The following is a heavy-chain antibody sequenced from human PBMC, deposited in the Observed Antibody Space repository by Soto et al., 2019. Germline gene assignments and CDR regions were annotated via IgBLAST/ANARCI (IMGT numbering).Heavy chain of an antibody. CDR3: ARGAGFSYASTWFDI. D-gene: IGHD5-18*01. V-gene: IGHV4-61*03. CDR2: IYYTGST. Sequence: QVQLQESGLGLVKASETLSLTCTVFGASVSSGTYYWSWIRQAPGKGLEWVGHIYYTGSTNYNPSLNNRVTISVDTSKNHFSLQLTSVTAADTAVYYCARGAGFSYASTWFDIWGQGILVTVSS. CDR1: GASVSSGTYY. J-gene: IGHJ5*02.